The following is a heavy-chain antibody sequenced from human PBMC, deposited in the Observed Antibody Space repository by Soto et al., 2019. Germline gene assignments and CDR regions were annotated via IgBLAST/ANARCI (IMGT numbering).Heavy chain of an antibody. CDR1: GYTFTSYG. CDR3: ARDLGITMVRGVITLVAYYGMDV. D-gene: IGHD3-10*01. CDR2: ISAYNGNT. J-gene: IGHJ6*02. Sequence: QVQLVQSGAEVKKPGASVKVSCKASGYTFTSYGISWVRQAPGQGLEWMGWISAYNGNTNYAQKLQGRVTMTTDTSTSTTYMELTSLRSDDTAVYYCARDLGITMVRGVITLVAYYGMDVWGQGTTVTVSS. V-gene: IGHV1-18*04.